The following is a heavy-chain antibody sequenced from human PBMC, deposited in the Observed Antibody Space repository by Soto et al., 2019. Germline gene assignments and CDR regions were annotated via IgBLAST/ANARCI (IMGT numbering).Heavy chain of an antibody. Sequence: GGSLRLCCAASGFRVSSYAMSWVRQARGKGLEWVSAISGSHNSTYYADSVKGRFTISRDNSNNTLYLQMSSLRADDTAVYYCAPMGVWGQGTTVTVSS. CDR3: APMGV. V-gene: IGHV3-23*01. CDR2: ISGSHNST. CDR1: GFRVSSYA. J-gene: IGHJ6*02.